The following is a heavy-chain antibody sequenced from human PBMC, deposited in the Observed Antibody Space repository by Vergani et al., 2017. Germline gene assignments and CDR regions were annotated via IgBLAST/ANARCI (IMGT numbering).Heavy chain of an antibody. Sequence: EVQLMESGGGLVKPGESLRLSCVASGFMFTDTWMSWVRQAPGKGLECIGRIKSKAHGETADYGAPVKGRFSISRDDSKKMLYLQMNNLKTEDTAVYYCTTDPPIALFGVLLPRSGYWGQGVLVTVSS. D-gene: IGHD3-3*01. CDR3: TTDPPIALFGVLLPRSGY. CDR1: GFMFTDTW. CDR2: IKSKAHGETA. V-gene: IGHV3-15*05. J-gene: IGHJ4*02.